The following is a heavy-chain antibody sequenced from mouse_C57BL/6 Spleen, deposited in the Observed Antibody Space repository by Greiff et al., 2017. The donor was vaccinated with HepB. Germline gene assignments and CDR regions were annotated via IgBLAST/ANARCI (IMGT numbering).Heavy chain of an antibody. V-gene: IGHV5-17*01. D-gene: IGHD2-2*01. CDR3: ARKIYYGYGYAMDY. CDR1: GFTFSDYG. CDR2: ISSGSSTI. Sequence: EVKLVESGGGLVKPGGSLKLSCAASGFTFSDYGMHWVRQAPEKGLEWVAYISSGSSTIYYADTVKGRFTISRDNAKNTLVLQMTSLRSEDTAMYYCARKIYYGYGYAMDYWGQGTSVTVSS. J-gene: IGHJ4*01.